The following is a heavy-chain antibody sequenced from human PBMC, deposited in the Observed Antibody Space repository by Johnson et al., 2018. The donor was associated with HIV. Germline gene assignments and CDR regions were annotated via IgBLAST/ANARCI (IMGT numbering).Heavy chain of an antibody. CDR2: INWNGGST. D-gene: IGHD6-6*01. Sequence: EVQLVESGGGVVRPGGSLRLSCAASGFTFDDYGMSWVRQAPGKGLEWVSGINWNGGSTGYADSVEGRFTISRDNAKNSLYLQMNSRRAEDTAVSYCARDQGSSSSGGPDAFDIWGQGTMVTVSS. V-gene: IGHV3-20*04. CDR3: ARDQGSSSSGGPDAFDI. CDR1: GFTFDDYG. J-gene: IGHJ3*02.